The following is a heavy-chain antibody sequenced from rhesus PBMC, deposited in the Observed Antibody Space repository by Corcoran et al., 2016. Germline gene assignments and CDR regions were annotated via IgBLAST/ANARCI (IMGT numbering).Heavy chain of an antibody. V-gene: IGHV3S5*01. J-gene: IGHJ1*01. D-gene: IGHD2-8*01. CDR3: ANGCSGGVCYGNFEF. Sequence: EVQLVETGGGLVQPGGSLKLSCAASGFTFSSYGMSWVRQAPGKGLEWVSAINSVGGSTYYADSVKGRFTISRDNSKNTLSLQMNSLRAEDTAVYYCANGCSGGVCYGNFEFWGQGALVTVSS. CDR1: GFTFSSYG. CDR2: INSVGGST.